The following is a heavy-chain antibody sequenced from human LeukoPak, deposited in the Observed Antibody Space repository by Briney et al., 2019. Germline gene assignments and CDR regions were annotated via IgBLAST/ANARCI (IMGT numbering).Heavy chain of an antibody. J-gene: IGHJ5*02. V-gene: IGHV1-24*01. CDR3: ARGNWNGNWFDP. D-gene: IGHD1-20*01. CDR1: GYPFTDYY. CDR2: FDPEDGET. Sequence: ASVKVSCKASGYPFTDYYIHWVRQAPGQGLEWMGGFDPEDGETIYAQKFQGRVTMTEDTSTDTAYMELSSLRSEDTAVYYCARGNWNGNWFDPWGQGTLVTVSS.